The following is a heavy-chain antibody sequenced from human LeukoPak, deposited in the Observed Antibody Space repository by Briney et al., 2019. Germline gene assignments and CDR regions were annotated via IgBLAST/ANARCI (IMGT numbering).Heavy chain of an antibody. Sequence: GGSLRLSCAASGFTFSSYAMSWVRQAPGKGLEWVSAISGSGGSTYYADSVKGRFTISRDNSKNTLYLQMNSLRAEDTAVYYCAKPTSPTTVTPYYYYGMDVWGQGTTVTVSS. CDR2: ISGSGGST. V-gene: IGHV3-23*01. CDR1: GFTFSSYA. CDR3: AKPTSPTTVTPYYYYGMDV. D-gene: IGHD4-11*01. J-gene: IGHJ6*02.